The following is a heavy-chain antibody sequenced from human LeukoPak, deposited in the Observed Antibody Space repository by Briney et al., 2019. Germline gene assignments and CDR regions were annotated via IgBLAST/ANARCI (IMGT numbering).Heavy chain of an antibody. Sequence: SETLSLTCTVSGGSISSYYWSWIRQPPGKGLEWIGYIYYSGSTNYNPSLKSRVTIPVDTSKNQFSLKLSSVTAADTAVYYCARHSSVLLWFGELALDDWFDPWGQGTLVTVSS. CDR1: GGSISSYY. CDR3: ARHSSVLLWFGELALDDWFDP. CDR2: IYYSGST. D-gene: IGHD3-10*01. J-gene: IGHJ5*02. V-gene: IGHV4-59*08.